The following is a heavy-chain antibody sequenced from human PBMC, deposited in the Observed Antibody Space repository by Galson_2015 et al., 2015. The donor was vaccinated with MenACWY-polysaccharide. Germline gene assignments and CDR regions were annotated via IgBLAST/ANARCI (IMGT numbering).Heavy chain of an antibody. V-gene: IGHV3-74*01. CDR3: AKTQLARPYYLDY. D-gene: IGHD2-2*01. J-gene: IGHJ4*02. CDR1: GFTFSSYW. CDR2: INSDGGTT. Sequence: SLRLSCAASGFTFSSYWMHWVRQAPGKGLVWVSRINSDGGTTSYADSVKGRFTISRDNAKNTLYLQMNSLRAEDTAVYYCAKTQLARPYYLDYWGQGTLGTVSS.